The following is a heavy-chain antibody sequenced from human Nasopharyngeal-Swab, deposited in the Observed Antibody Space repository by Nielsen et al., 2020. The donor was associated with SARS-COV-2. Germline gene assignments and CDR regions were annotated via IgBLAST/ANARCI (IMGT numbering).Heavy chain of an antibody. Sequence: RQCPGQGPDRDGSFYYSGSTYYNPSLKSRVTISVDTSKNQFSLKLSSVTAADTAVYYCARYGERITIFGVVIKEAFDIWGQGTMVTVSS. CDR3: ARYGERITIFGVVIKEAFDI. J-gene: IGHJ3*02. D-gene: IGHD3-3*01. CDR2: FYYSGST. V-gene: IGHV4-39*01.